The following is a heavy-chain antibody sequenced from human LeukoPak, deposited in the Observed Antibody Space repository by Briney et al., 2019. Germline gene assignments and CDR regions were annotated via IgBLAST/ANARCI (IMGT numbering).Heavy chain of an antibody. J-gene: IGHJ4*02. CDR2: IKSKTDGGTT. D-gene: IGHD5-12*01. V-gene: IGHV3-15*01. CDR1: GFTFSNAW. Sequence: PGGSLRLSCAASGFTFSNAWMSWVRQAPGKGLEWVGRIKSKTDGGTTDYAAPVKGRFTISRDDSKNTLYLQMNSLKTEDTAVYYCTTDLPHSIRGYDSYYFDYWGQGTLVTVSS. CDR3: TTDLPHSIRGYDSYYFDY.